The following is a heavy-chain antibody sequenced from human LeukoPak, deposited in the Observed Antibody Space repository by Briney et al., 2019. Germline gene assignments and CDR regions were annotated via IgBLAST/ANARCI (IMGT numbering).Heavy chain of an antibody. CDR2: INPNSDGT. J-gene: IGHJ4*02. CDR1: GYTFTGYF. CDR3: AKDERYDSSGYPFDY. D-gene: IGHD3-22*01. V-gene: IGHV1-2*02. Sequence: ASVKVSCKASGYTFTGYFIHWVRQAPGQGLEWMGWINPNSDGTNYAQKFQGRVTMTRDTSISTAYMELNRLRSDDTAVYFCAKDERYDSSGYPFDYWGQGTLVTVSP.